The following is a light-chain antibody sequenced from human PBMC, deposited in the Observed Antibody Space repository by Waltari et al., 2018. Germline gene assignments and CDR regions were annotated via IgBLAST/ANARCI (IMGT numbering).Light chain of an antibody. CDR3: SMYMGSGVWV. Sequence: QTVVTQEPSLSVSPGGTVTLTCALSSGSVSSTSYPTWYQQTPGQPPRTLMYKGISRSSGVPDRFSGSSLGNTAALTITGAQADDESDYYCSMYMGSGVWVFGGGTKLTVL. CDR2: KGI. V-gene: IGLV8-61*01. J-gene: IGLJ3*02. CDR1: SGSVSSTSY.